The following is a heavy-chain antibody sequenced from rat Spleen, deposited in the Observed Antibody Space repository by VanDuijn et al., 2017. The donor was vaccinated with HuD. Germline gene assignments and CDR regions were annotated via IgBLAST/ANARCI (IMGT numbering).Heavy chain of an antibody. V-gene: IGHV6-6*01. CDR3: AWRDYSDYFVMDA. CDR1: GFTFSTAW. CDR2: VKAKSNNYAT. D-gene: IGHD1-1*01. J-gene: IGHJ4*01. Sequence: EVQVLESGGGLVQPGNSLKLSCATSGFTFSTAWMYWYRQFPEKRPEWVARVKAKSNNYATDYTESVKGRFTISRDDSKSSIYLQMNNLKEEDTAIYYCAWRDYSDYFVMDAWGQGASVTVSS.